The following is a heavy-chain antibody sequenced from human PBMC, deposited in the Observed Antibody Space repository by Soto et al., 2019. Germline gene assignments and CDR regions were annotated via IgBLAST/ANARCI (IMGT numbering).Heavy chain of an antibody. D-gene: IGHD3-3*01. CDR2: IIPIFGTA. CDR1: GGTFSSYA. J-gene: IGHJ6*02. CDR3: ASITIFGVVNPYYGMDV. V-gene: IGHV1-69*13. Sequence: SVKVSCKASGGTFSSYAISWVRQAPGQGLEWMGGIIPIFGTANYAQKFQGRVTITADESTSTAYMELSSLRSEDTAVYCCASITIFGVVNPYYGMDVWGQGTTVTVSS.